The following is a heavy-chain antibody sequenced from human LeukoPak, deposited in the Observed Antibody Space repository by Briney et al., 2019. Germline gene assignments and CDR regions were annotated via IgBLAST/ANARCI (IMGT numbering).Heavy chain of an antibody. J-gene: IGHJ5*02. D-gene: IGHD3-22*01. CDR1: GYTFTGYY. V-gene: IGHV1-2*02. CDR2: INPNSGGT. Sequence: ASVKVSCKASGYTFTGYYMHWVRQAPGQGLEWMGWINPNSGGTNYAQKFQGRVTMTGDTSISTAYMELSRLRSDDTAVYYCARDLSDSSGSPYNWFDPWGQGTLVTVSS. CDR3: ARDLSDSSGSPYNWFDP.